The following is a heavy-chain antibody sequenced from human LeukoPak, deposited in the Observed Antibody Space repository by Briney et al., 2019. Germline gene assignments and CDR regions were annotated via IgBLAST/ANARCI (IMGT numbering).Heavy chain of an antibody. J-gene: IGHJ4*02. D-gene: IGHD2-21*02. Sequence: GGSLRLSCAASGFTFSTYGMNWVRQAPGKGLEWVSYITSSSSTIYYADSVKGRFTISRDNAKNSLYLQMNSLRAEDTAVYYCARDIGAPCGGDCYSFDSWGQGTLVTVSS. CDR2: ITSSSSTI. CDR1: GFTFSTYG. V-gene: IGHV3-48*04. CDR3: ARDIGAPCGGDCYSFDS.